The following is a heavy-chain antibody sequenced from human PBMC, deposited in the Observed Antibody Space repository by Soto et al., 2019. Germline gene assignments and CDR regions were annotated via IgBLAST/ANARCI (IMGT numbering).Heavy chain of an antibody. V-gene: IGHV1-69*01. CDR3: ARVGGVGAPPGTDF. D-gene: IGHD1-26*01. Sequence: QLVQSGAEVKKPGSSVKISCKASGGTFSSYVISWLRQAPGQGLEWMGGVIPILGQAYYAPNLQGRVTITAEDSTRTAYMELSRLTSADTAVYFCARVGGVGAPPGTDFWGQGTLVTVSS. J-gene: IGHJ4*02. CDR1: GGTFSSYV. CDR2: VIPILGQA.